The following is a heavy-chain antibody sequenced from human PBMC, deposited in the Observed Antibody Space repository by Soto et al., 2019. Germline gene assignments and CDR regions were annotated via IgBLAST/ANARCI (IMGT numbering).Heavy chain of an antibody. V-gene: IGHV3-7*01. D-gene: IGHD4-17*01. Sequence: GGSLRLSCAASGFTFSIHWMSWVRQAPGNVLEWVANIKQDGSEKNYVDSVKGRFTISRDNAKNSLYLQMNSLRAEDTAVYFCARDSDYGEDYNHGMDVWGQGTTVTVSS. CDR1: GFTFSIHW. J-gene: IGHJ6*02. CDR2: IKQDGSEK. CDR3: ARDSDYGEDYNHGMDV.